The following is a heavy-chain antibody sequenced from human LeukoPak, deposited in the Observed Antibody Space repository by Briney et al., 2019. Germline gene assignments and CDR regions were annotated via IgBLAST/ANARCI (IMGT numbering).Heavy chain of an antibody. CDR3: AKDSSGWLTRDY. V-gene: IGHV3-23*01. Sequence: AGGSLRLSCAASGFTFSSYAMSWVRQAPGKGLEWVSAISGSGGSTYYADSVKGRFTISRDNSKNTLYLRMNSLRAEDTAVYYCAKDSSGWLTRDYWGQGTLVTVSS. J-gene: IGHJ4*02. D-gene: IGHD6-19*01. CDR2: ISGSGGST. CDR1: GFTFSSYA.